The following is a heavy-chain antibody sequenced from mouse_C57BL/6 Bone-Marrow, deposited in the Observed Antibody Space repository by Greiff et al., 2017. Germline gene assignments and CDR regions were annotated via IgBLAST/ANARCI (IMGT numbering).Heavy chain of an antibody. Sequence: EVKLVESGPVLVKPGASVKMSCKASGYTFTDYYMNWVKQSNGKSLEWIGVINPYNGGTSYNQKFKGKATLTVDKSSSTAYMELNSLTSEDSAVYYCARPHYYGSFYWYFDVWGTGTTVTVSS. CDR2: INPYNGGT. J-gene: IGHJ1*03. D-gene: IGHD1-1*01. CDR3: ARPHYYGSFYWYFDV. V-gene: IGHV1-19*01. CDR1: GYTFTDYY.